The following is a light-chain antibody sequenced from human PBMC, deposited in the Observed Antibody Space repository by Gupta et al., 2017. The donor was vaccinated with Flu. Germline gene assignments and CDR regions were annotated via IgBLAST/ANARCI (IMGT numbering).Light chain of an antibody. CDR3: HLYNSSSNPGV. J-gene: IGLJ3*02. V-gene: IGLV2-14*01. CDR1: SSDVVGYNY. CDR2: DVS. Sequence: SALTQPASVSGSPGQSITISCTGTSSDVVGYNYVSWYQQHPGQAPKLMIYDVSNRPSGVPDRFSGSKSGNTASITITRVQAGEEADYYCHLYNSSSNPGVFGGGTKLTVL.